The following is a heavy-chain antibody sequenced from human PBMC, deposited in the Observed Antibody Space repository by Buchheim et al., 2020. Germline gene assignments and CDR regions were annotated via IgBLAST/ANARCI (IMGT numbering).Heavy chain of an antibody. CDR2: ISYDGSNK. CDR1: GFTFSSYA. V-gene: IGHV3-30-3*01. CDR3: ARDCSSTSCYDY. J-gene: IGHJ4*02. Sequence: QVQLVESGGGVVRPGRSLRLSCAASGFTFSSYAMHWVRQAPGKGLEWVAVISYDGSNKYYADSVKGRFTISRDNSKNTLSLQMNSLRAEDTAVYYCARDCSSTSCYDYWGQGTL. D-gene: IGHD2-2*01.